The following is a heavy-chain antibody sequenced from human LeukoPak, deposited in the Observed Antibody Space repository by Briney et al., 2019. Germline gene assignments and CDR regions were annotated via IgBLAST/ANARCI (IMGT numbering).Heavy chain of an antibody. CDR2: ISGSGDST. V-gene: IGHV3-23*01. CDR1: GFTFSSYA. CDR3: AKDQGVHLFDI. D-gene: IGHD2-21*01. J-gene: IGHJ3*02. Sequence: GGSLRLSCAASGFTFSSYAMSWVRQAPGKGLEWVSAISGSGDSTYHADSVKGRLTISRDNSKNTLYLQMNSLRAEDTAVYYCAKDQGVHLFDIWGHGTMVTVSS.